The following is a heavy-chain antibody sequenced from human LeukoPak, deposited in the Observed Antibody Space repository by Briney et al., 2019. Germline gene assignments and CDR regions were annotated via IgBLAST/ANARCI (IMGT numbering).Heavy chain of an antibody. CDR3: ARRRTGDGDAFDI. D-gene: IGHD7-27*01. Sequence: GESLKISCKGSGYIFTSYWIGWVRQMPGKGLEWMGIIYPGDSDTRYSPSFQGQVTISADKSISTAYLQWSSLKASDTAMYYCARRRTGDGDAFDIWGQGTMVTVSS. J-gene: IGHJ3*02. CDR2: IYPGDSDT. V-gene: IGHV5-51*01. CDR1: GYIFTSYW.